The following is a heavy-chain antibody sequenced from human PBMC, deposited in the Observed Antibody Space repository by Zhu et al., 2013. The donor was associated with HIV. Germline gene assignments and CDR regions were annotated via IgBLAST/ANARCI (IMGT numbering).Heavy chain of an antibody. J-gene: IGHJ4*02. D-gene: IGHD3-22*01. CDR1: GYAFVGYY. V-gene: IGHV1-18*01. Sequence: QVQLVQSGAEVRPPGASVKVSCKSSGYAFVGYYIHWVRQVPGQGLEWMGWISASNGNTKYAERVQDRVTMTTDTLTTTAYMELRSLTSDDTAVYYCAREGGGYFDSSGSYTDYWGQGTLVTVSS. CDR3: AREGGGYFDSSGSYTDY. CDR2: ISASNGNT.